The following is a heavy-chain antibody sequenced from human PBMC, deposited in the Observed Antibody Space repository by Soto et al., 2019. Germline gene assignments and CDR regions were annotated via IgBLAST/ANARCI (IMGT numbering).Heavy chain of an antibody. Sequence: EVQVVESGGGLVQPGQSLRLSCFASGFTFGDSAFSWVRQAPGKGLEWVGFIRTKTFGGTAEYAASVKGRFSISRDDSKSIAYLQMNSLKHEDTAVYYCIRDMKYSYYFEAGHWGQGTLVTVSS. J-gene: IGHJ4*02. D-gene: IGHD5-18*01. CDR1: GFTFGDSA. CDR2: IRTKTFGGTA. CDR3: IRDMKYSYYFEAGH. V-gene: IGHV3-49*04.